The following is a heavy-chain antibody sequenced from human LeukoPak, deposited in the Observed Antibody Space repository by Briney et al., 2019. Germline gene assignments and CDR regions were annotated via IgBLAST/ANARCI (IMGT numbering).Heavy chain of an antibody. J-gene: IGHJ4*02. V-gene: IGHV3-7*01. Sequence: GGSLRLSCAASGFTFSNYWMSWVRQAPGRGLEWVASIKQDGTEKHYVDSVKGRFSISRDNAQTSLYLQMNSLRAEDTAMYYCARGRGLDYWGQGTLVTVSS. CDR1: GFTFSNYW. CDR3: ARGRGLDY. D-gene: IGHD3-10*01. CDR2: IKQDGTEK.